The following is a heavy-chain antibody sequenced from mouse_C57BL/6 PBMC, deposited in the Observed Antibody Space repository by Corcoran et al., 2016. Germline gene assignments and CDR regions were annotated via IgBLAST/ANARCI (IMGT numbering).Heavy chain of an antibody. Sequence: QIQLVQSGPELKKPGETVKISCKASGYTFTTYGMSWVKQAPGKGLKWMGWINTYSGVPTYADDFKGRFAFSLETSASTAYLQINNLKNEDTATYFCARGAYGSPLYYFDYWGQGTTLTVSS. J-gene: IGHJ2*01. CDR3: ARGAYGSPLYYFDY. V-gene: IGHV9-3*01. D-gene: IGHD1-1*01. CDR2: INTYSGVP. CDR1: GYTFTTYG.